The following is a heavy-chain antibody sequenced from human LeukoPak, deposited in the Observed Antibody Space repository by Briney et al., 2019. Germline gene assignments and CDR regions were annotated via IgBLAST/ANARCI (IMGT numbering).Heavy chain of an antibody. CDR2: IYYSGST. CDR1: GGSISSYY. J-gene: IGHJ3*02. CDR3: ARDSPIVVLRGSAFDI. D-gene: IGHD2-2*01. V-gene: IGHV4-59*01. Sequence: SETLSLTCTVSGGSISSYYWSWIRQPPGKGLEWIGYIYYSGSTNYNPSLKSRVTISVDTSKNQFSLKLSSVTAADTAVYYCARDSPIVVLRGSAFDIWGQGTMVTVSS.